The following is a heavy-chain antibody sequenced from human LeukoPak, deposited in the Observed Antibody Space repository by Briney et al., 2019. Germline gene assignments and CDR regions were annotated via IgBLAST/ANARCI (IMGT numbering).Heavy chain of an antibody. CDR2: INPSGGST. Sequence: ASVKVSCKASGYTFTSYYMHWVRQAPGQGLEWMGIINPSGGSTSYAQKFQGRVTMTRDTSTSTVYMELSSLRSEDTAVYYCARDFNGYSYGYSSYYYYYVDVWGKGTTVTVSS. CDR3: ARDFNGYSYGYSSYYYYYVDV. CDR1: GYTFTSYY. J-gene: IGHJ6*03. D-gene: IGHD5-18*01. V-gene: IGHV1-46*01.